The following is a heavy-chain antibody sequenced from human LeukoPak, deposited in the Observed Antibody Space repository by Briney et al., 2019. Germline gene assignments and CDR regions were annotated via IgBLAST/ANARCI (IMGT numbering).Heavy chain of an antibody. CDR3: AMALLPRYYYYGMDV. CDR1: GFTVSSNY. D-gene: IGHD2-15*01. J-gene: IGHJ6*02. V-gene: IGHV3-53*01. CDR2: IYSGGST. Sequence: GGSLRLSCAASGFTVSSNYMSWVRQAPGKGLEWVSVIYSGGSTYYADSVKGRFTISRDNSKNTLYLQMNSLRAEDTAVYYCAMALLPRYYYYGMDVWGQGTTVTVSS.